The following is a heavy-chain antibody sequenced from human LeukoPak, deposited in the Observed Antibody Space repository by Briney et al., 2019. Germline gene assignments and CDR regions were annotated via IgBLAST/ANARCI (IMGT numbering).Heavy chain of an antibody. Sequence: GGSLRLSCAASGSTFSSYGMHWVRQAPGKGLEWVAVISYDGSNKYYADSVKGRFTISRDNSKNTLYLQMNSLRAEDTAVYYCAKEFTYSSSWSYYYYGMDVWGQGTTVTVSS. CDR2: ISYDGSNK. CDR1: GSTFSSYG. CDR3: AKEFTYSSSWSYYYYGMDV. D-gene: IGHD6-13*01. V-gene: IGHV3-30*18. J-gene: IGHJ6*02.